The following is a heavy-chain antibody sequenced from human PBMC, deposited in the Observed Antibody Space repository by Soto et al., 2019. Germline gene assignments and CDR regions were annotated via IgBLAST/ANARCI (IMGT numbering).Heavy chain of an antibody. D-gene: IGHD5-12*01. CDR2: IWYDGSNK. V-gene: IGHV3-33*01. J-gene: IGHJ5*02. CDR3: ARDPGDDFGRAVYWFDP. CDR1: GFTFSSYG. Sequence: GGSLRLSCAASGFTFSSYGMHWVRQAPGKGLEWVAVIWYDGSNKYYADSVKGRFTISRDNSKNTLYLQMNSLRAEDTAVYYCARDPGDDFGRAVYWFDPWGQGTLVTVSS.